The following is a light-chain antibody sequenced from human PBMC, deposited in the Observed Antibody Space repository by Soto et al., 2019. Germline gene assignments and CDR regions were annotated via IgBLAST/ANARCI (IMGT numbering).Light chain of an antibody. V-gene: IGLV2-14*01. Sequence: QSVLTQPASVSGSPGQSITISCTGTSGDIGSYNYVSWYQQHPGKAPKLMIYEVSNRPSGVSNRFSGSKSGNTASLTISGLQGEDEADYYCSSYTSSSTLEVVFGGGTKLTVL. CDR1: SGDIGSYNY. CDR3: SSYTSSSTLEVV. CDR2: EVS. J-gene: IGLJ2*01.